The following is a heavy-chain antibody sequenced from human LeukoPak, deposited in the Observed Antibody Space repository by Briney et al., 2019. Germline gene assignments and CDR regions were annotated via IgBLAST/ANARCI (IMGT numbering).Heavy chain of an antibody. CDR1: GGSFGGYY. V-gene: IGHV4-34*01. CDR3: ARNLVGAPWYFDY. J-gene: IGHJ4*02. D-gene: IGHD1-26*01. Sequence: SETLSLTCAVYGGSFGGYYWNWIRQPPGKGLEWIGEMNHGGSTNYNPSLKSRVTISVDTSKNQFSLKLSSVTAADTAVYYCARNLVGAPWYFDYWGQGTLVTVSS. CDR2: MNHGGST.